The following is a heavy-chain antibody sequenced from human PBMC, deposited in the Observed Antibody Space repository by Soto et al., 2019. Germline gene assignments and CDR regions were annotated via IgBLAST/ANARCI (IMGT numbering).Heavy chain of an antibody. CDR1: GFTFSSYA. Sequence: EVPLLESGGGLVQPGGSLRLSCAASGFTFSSYAMSWVRQAPGKGLEWVSVISGSGGSTYYADSVKGRFTISRDNSNNTLYLQMNSLRAEDTAVYYCAKRTVGWYFDLWGRGTLVTVSS. D-gene: IGHD4-17*01. CDR3: AKRTVGWYFDL. V-gene: IGHV3-23*01. J-gene: IGHJ2*01. CDR2: ISGSGGST.